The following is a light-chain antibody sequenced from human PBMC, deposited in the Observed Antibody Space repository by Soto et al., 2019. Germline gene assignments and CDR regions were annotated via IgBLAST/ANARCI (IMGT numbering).Light chain of an antibody. CDR1: QSVDGN. CDR3: QQYNNWPPFT. V-gene: IGKV3-15*01. J-gene: IGKJ3*01. CDR2: GAS. Sequence: EIVMTQSPATLSVSPGERATLSCRASQSVDGNLAWYQQKPGQAPSLLIYGASTRATGIPARFSGSGSGTEFTLTINSLQSEDFAVYYCQQYNNWPPFTFGPGTKVDIK.